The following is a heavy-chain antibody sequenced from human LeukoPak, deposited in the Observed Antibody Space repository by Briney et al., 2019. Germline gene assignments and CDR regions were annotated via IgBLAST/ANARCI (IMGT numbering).Heavy chain of an antibody. V-gene: IGHV4-31*03. CDR1: GGSISSGGYF. D-gene: IGHD3-3*01. CDR3: ARAGSFWSGYPTRNDY. CDR2: NYNSGTT. J-gene: IGHJ4*02. Sequence: SETLSLTCTVSGGSISSGGYFWSWIRQHPGKGLEWIGYNYNSGTTYYNPSLKSRVTISVDTSKHQFSLKLSSVTAADTAVYYCARAGSFWSGYPTRNDYWGQGTLVTVSS.